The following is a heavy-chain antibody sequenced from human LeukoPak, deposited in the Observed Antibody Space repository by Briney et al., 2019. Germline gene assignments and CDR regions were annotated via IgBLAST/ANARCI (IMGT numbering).Heavy chain of an antibody. J-gene: IGHJ4*02. CDR2: IRYDGSNH. Sequence: GGSLRLSCAASGFTFTNYGMHWARQAPGKGLEWVAFIRYDGSNHSYADSVKGRFIISRDNSKNTLYLQMNSLRAEDTAVYYCAKDIRRGYNYGYDQFAYRGQGTLVTVSS. CDR1: GFTFTNYG. D-gene: IGHD5-18*01. CDR3: AKDIRRGYNYGYDQFAY. V-gene: IGHV3-30*02.